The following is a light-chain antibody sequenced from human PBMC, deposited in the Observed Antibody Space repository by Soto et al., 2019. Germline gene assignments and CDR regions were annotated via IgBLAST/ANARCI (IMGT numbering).Light chain of an antibody. V-gene: IGKV3-20*01. J-gene: IGKJ2*01. CDR2: GSS. CDR3: QQYGSSPPYT. Sequence: EVVLTQSPGTLSLSPGERATLSCRASQSVSNNYLAWYQQKPGQSPKLLIFGSSDRATGIPDRFSGSGSGTVFTLPISSLEPEDFAVYYCQQYGSSPPYTFGQGTKLEIK. CDR1: QSVSNNY.